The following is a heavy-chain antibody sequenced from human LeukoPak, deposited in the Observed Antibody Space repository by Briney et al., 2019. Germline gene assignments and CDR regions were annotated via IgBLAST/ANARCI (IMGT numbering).Heavy chain of an antibody. CDR1: GGSISSYY. CDR2: IYYSGST. CDR3: ASRGPWFGEPSREY. V-gene: IGHV4-59*12. J-gene: IGHJ4*02. D-gene: IGHD3-10*01. Sequence: PSETLSLTCTVSGGSISSYYWSWIRQPPGKGLEWIGYIYYSGSTNYNPSLKSRVTISVDTSKNQFSLKLSSVTAADTAVYYCASRGPWFGEPSREYWGQGTLVTVSS.